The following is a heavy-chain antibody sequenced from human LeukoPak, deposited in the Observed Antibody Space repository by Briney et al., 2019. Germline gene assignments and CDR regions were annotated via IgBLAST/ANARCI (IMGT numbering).Heavy chain of an antibody. V-gene: IGHV3-48*01. CDR1: GFAFSSYS. D-gene: IGHD3-10*01. CDR2: ISTSSSTI. Sequence: PGGSLRLSCAASGFAFSSYSMNWVRQAPGKGLEWVSYISTSSSTIYYADSVEGRFTISRDNAKNSLYLQMNSLRAEDTAVYYCARWRGALDAFDIWGQGTMVTVSS. CDR3: ARWRGALDAFDI. J-gene: IGHJ3*02.